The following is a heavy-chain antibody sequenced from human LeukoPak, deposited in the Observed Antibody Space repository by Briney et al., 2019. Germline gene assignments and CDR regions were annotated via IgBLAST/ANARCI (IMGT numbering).Heavy chain of an antibody. V-gene: IGHV3-23*01. CDR3: ATHFPYCCSGSCSYFDY. J-gene: IGHJ4*02. CDR2: IDAAGSST. Sequence: PPGGSLRLSCAASGFTFSSYAMSWVRQAPGKGLEWVSAIDAAGSSTFYADSVKGRFTISRDNSQNTLYLQVNSLRAEDTAVYYCATHFPYCCSGSCSYFDYWGQGTLVTVSS. D-gene: IGHD2-15*01. CDR1: GFTFSSYA.